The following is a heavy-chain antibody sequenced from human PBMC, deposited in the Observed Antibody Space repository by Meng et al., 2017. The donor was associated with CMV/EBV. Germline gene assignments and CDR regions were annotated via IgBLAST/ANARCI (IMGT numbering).Heavy chain of an antibody. D-gene: IGHD2-2*01. CDR2: VYYSGST. CDR1: GGSISSGDYY. CDR3: ARVGRTSCYDY. V-gene: IGHV4-30-4*08. J-gene: IGHJ4*02. Sequence: QVLPRESGPGPGKPSPTLAPTCTVAGGSISSGDYYWSWIRQPPGKGLEWIGYVYYSGSTYYNPSLKSRVTISVDTSKNQFSLKLSSVTAADTAVYYCARVGRTSCYDYWGQGTLVTVSS.